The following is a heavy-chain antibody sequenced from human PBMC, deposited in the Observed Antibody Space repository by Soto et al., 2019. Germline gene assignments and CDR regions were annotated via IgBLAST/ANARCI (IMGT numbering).Heavy chain of an antibody. CDR2: IIPVLGMA. J-gene: IGHJ6*03. V-gene: IGHV1-69*08. CDR1: GDIFDSLT. D-gene: IGHD5-12*01. Sequence: QVQLVQSGAEMKKPGSSVKVSCQASGDIFDSLTINWVRQAPGQGLERMGRIIPVLGMANYAQKFQGRVTIIADKSTSTVYMALSSLTSEDTAVYYCARELGGYDYLYYYYYMDVWGEGTTVTVSS. CDR3: ARELGGYDYLYYYYYMDV.